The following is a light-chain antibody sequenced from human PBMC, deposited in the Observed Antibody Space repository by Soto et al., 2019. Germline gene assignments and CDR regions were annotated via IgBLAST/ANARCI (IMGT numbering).Light chain of an antibody. V-gene: IGKV3-11*01. J-gene: IGKJ4*01. CDR3: HQRDSWPLT. Sequence: EIVLTQSPAILSLSPGERATLSCRTNQTVSSYLAWYQHKSGQAPRLLIYSASKRATGIPARFSGSGSGTDFTLTISSLEPEDFAFYYCHQRDSWPLTFGGGTKV. CDR2: SAS. CDR1: QTVSSY.